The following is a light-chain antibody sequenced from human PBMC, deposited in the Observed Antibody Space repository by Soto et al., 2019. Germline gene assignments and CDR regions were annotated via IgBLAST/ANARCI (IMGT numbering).Light chain of an antibody. CDR2: GAS. V-gene: IGKV3-15*01. CDR3: QQYKKWPLT. CDR1: QSVSSN. Sequence: EIVMTQSPATLSVSPGERASLSCRASQSVSSNLVWYQQKPGQAPRPLIYGASTRATGIPARFSGSGSGTEFTLTISSLQSVDFAVYYCQQYKKWPLTFGGGTKVEIK. J-gene: IGKJ4*01.